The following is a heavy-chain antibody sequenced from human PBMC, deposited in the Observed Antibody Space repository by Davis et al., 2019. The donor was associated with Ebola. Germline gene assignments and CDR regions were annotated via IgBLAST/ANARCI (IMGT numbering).Heavy chain of an antibody. CDR2: ISGSGGST. CDR1: GFTFSSYA. Sequence: GGSLRLSCAASGFTFSSYAMHWVRQAPGKGLEWVSAISGSGGSTYYADSVKGRFTISRDNSKNTLYLQMNSLRAEDTAVYYCAKDRGPRYCSSTSCSKATWYFDLWGRGTLVTVSS. D-gene: IGHD2-2*01. CDR3: AKDRGPRYCSSTSCSKATWYFDL. J-gene: IGHJ2*01. V-gene: IGHV3-23*01.